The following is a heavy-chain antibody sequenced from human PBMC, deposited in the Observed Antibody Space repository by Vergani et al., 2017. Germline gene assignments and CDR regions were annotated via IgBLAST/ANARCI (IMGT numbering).Heavy chain of an antibody. CDR1: GFSFGDYA. V-gene: IGHV3-30-3*02. J-gene: IGHJ2*01. CDR2: ISYDGSNK. D-gene: IGHD3-3*01. Sequence: VQLVESGGGLVPPGRSLRLSCAASGFSFGDYAMTWVRQAPGKGLEWVAVISYDGSNKYYADSVKGRFTISRDNSKNTLYLQMNSLRAEDTALYYCAKDHYDFWSGYPNLSPFDLWGRGTLVTVSS. CDR3: AKDHYDFWSGYPNLSPFDL.